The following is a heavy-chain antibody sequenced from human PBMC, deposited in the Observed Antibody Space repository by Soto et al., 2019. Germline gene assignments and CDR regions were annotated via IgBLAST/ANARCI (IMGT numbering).Heavy chain of an antibody. Sequence: PSETLSLTCTVPGDSISSRSYYLGWIRQPPGKGLEWIGSIYYSGSTYNNPSLRSRVSMSIDTSKDQFSLKLKSVTAADTALYFCARQRTSVLTKDYFDGWGTGCXVTVSS. CDR2: IYYSGST. J-gene: IGHJ4*02. CDR3: ARQRTSVLTKDYFDG. D-gene: IGHD4-17*01. V-gene: IGHV4-39*01. CDR1: GDSISSRSYY.